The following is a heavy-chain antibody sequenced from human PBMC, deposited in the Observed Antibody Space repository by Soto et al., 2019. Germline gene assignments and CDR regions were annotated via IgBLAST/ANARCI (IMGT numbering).Heavy chain of an antibody. V-gene: IGHV3-33*01. CDR3: ARETAGYVD. Sequence: GGSLRLSCAASGSTFSSYGMHWVRQAPGKGLEWVAVIWYDGSNKYYADSVKGRFTISRDNSKNTLYLQMNSLRAEDTAVYYCARETAGYVDWGQGXLGTVYS. D-gene: IGHD5-18*01. J-gene: IGHJ1*01. CDR1: GSTFSSYG. CDR2: IWYDGSNK.